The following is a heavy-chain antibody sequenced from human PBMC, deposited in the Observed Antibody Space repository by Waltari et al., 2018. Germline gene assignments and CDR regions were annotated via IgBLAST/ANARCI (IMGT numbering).Heavy chain of an antibody. V-gene: IGHV5-51*03. CDR2: IYPGDSDI. D-gene: IGHD3-3*01. J-gene: IGHJ3*02. Sequence: EVQLVQSGAEVKKPGESLKISCKGSGYSFTSSWIGWVRQMPGKGLEWMGIIYPGDSDIRYSPSFQGQVTISADKSISTAYLQWSSLKASDTAMYYCARPYGFLEWLPTQGAFDIWGQGTMVTVSS. CDR3: ARPYGFLEWLPTQGAFDI. CDR1: GYSFTSSW.